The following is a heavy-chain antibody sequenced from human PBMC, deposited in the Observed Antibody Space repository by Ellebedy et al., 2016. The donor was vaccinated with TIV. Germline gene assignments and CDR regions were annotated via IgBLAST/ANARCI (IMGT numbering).Heavy chain of an antibody. CDR2: IYSGGNT. V-gene: IGHV3-53*01. Sequence: GESLKISCAASGFTVSNNYMSWVRQAPGKGLEWVSVIYSGGNTFYAESVKGRFTISRDSSQNTLYLQMDSLRAEDTAVYYCASSPSQGYWGQGTPVTVSS. J-gene: IGHJ4*02. CDR3: ASSPSQGY. CDR1: GFTVSNNY.